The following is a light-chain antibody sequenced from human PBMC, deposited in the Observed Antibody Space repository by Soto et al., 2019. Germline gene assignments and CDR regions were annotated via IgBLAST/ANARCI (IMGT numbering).Light chain of an antibody. CDR2: EGD. CDR1: SSDVGSSNL. CDR3: CSFARSSSFYA. J-gene: IGLJ1*01. Sequence: QSALAQPASVSGSPGQSITISCSGTSSDVGSSNLVSWYQHHPGKAPKLIIFEGDRRPSGVSGRFSGSKSGNTASLTISGLQAEDEADYYCCSFARSSSFYAFGTGTKVTGL. V-gene: IGLV2-23*01.